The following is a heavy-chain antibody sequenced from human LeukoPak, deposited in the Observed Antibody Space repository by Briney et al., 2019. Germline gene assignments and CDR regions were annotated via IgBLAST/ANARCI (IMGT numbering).Heavy chain of an antibody. CDR2: IYYSGST. D-gene: IGHD3-10*01. V-gene: IGHV4-34*01. Sequence: SETLSLTCAVYGGSFSGYYWSWIRQPPGKGLEWIGSIYYSGSTYYNPSLKSRVTISVDTSKNQFSLKLSSVTAADTAVYYCARLRGVNNWFDPWGQGTLVTVSS. CDR1: GGSFSGYY. J-gene: IGHJ5*02. CDR3: ARLRGVNNWFDP.